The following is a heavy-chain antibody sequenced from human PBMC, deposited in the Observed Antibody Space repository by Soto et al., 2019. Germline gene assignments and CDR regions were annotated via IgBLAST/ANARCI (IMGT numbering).Heavy chain of an antibody. Sequence: SVKVSCKASGGTFSSYTISWVRQAPGQGLEWMGRIIPILGIANYAQKFQGRVTITADKSTSTAYMELSSLRSEDTAVYYCATIWFGEPIPDYWGQGTLVTVSS. CDR2: IIPILGIA. J-gene: IGHJ4*02. V-gene: IGHV1-69*02. CDR3: ATIWFGEPIPDY. CDR1: GGTFSSYT. D-gene: IGHD3-10*01.